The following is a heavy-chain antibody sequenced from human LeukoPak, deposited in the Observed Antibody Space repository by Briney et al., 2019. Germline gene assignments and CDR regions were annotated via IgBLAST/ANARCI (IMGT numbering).Heavy chain of an antibody. V-gene: IGHV3-20*04. J-gene: IGHJ6*04. CDR2: INWNGGST. Sequence: GGSLRLSCAASGFTFDDYGMSWVRQAPGKGLEWVSGINWNGGSTGYADSVKGRFTIARDNAKNSLYLQMNSLRAEDTAVYYCAELGITMIGGVWGKGTTVTISS. CDR1: GFTFDDYG. CDR3: AELGITMIGGV. D-gene: IGHD3-10*02.